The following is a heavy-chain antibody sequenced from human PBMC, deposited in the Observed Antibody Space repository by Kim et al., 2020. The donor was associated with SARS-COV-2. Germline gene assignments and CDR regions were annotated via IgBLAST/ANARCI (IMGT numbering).Heavy chain of an antibody. J-gene: IGHJ5*02. V-gene: IGHV1-8*01. D-gene: IGHD2-15*01. Sequence: ASVKVSCKASGYTFTSYDINWVRQATGQGLEWMGWMNPNSGNTGYAQKFQGRVTMTRNTSISTAYMELSSLRSEDTAVYYCARGVDQNRQASYCSGGSCYHDSYWFDPWGQGTLVTVSS. CDR2: MNPNSGNT. CDR3: ARGVDQNRQASYCSGGSCYHDSYWFDP. CDR1: GYTFTSYD.